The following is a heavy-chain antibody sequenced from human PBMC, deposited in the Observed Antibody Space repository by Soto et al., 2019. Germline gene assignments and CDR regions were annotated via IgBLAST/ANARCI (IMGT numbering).Heavy chain of an antibody. CDR1: GGSISSSSYY. Sequence: SETLSLTCTVSGGSISSSSYYWGWIRQPPGKGLEWIGSIYYSGSTYYNPSLKSRVTISVDTSKNQFSLKLSSVTAADTAVYYCAQHHYYDTNWFDPWGQGTLVTVSS. D-gene: IGHD3-22*01. J-gene: IGHJ5*02. V-gene: IGHV4-39*01. CDR3: AQHHYYDTNWFDP. CDR2: IYYSGST.